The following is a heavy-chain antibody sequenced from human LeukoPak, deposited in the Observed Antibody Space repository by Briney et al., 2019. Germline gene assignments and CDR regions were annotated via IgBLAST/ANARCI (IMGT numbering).Heavy chain of an antibody. V-gene: IGHV4-39*07. J-gene: IGHJ5*02. D-gene: IGHD3-3*01. CDR2: IYYSGST. Sequence: SETLSLTCTVSGGSISSSSYYWGWIRQPPGKGLEWIGSIYYSGSTYYNPSLKSRVTISVDTSKNQFSLKLSSVTAADTAVYYCARGGTIFGVVLFDPWGQGTLVTVSS. CDR3: ARGGTIFGVVLFDP. CDR1: GGSISSSSYY.